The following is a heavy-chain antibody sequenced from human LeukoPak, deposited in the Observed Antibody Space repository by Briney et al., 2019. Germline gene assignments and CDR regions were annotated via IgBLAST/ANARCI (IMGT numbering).Heavy chain of an antibody. J-gene: IGHJ5*01. D-gene: IGHD5-24*01. CDR3: ARGDGYGYNWFDS. CDR1: GGTFSNYA. CDR2: IIPIFGTA. V-gene: IGHV1-69*05. Sequence: TVKVSCKAFGGTFSNYAISWVRQAPGQGLEWMGRIIPIFGTANYAQKFQGRVTITTDESTSTTYMELSSLRSEDTAVYYCARGDGYGYNWFDSWGQGTLVTVSS.